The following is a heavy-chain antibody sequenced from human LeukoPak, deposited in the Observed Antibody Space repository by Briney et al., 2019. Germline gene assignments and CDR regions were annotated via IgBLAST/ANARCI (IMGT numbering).Heavy chain of an antibody. Sequence: ASVKVSCKASGYTFTSYDINWVRQATGQGLEWIGWMNPNSGHTGYAQKFQGGVAMTRNTSITTAYMELSSLRSEDTAVYYCARMHYYDSSGDNWFDPWGQGTLVTVSS. V-gene: IGHV1-8*01. J-gene: IGHJ5*02. CDR1: GYTFTSYD. CDR3: ARMHYYDSSGDNWFDP. D-gene: IGHD3-22*01. CDR2: MNPNSGHT.